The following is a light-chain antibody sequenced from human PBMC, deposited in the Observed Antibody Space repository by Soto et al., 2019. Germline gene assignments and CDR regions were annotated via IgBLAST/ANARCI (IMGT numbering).Light chain of an antibody. CDR1: QSVSSSY. V-gene: IGKV3-20*01. J-gene: IGKJ1*01. Sequence: EIVLTQSPGTLSLSPGERATLSCRASQSVSSSYLAWYQQKFGQAPRLLIYDASSRATGVPDRFSGSGSGTDFTLNISRLEPEDFAVYYCLQYGSSPRTFGQGTTVEFK. CDR2: DAS. CDR3: LQYGSSPRT.